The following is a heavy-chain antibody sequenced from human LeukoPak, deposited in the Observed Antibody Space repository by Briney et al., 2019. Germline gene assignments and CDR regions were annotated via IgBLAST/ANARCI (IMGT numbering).Heavy chain of an antibody. CDR1: GFTFSSYE. Sequence: PGRSLRLSCAASGFTFSSYEMNWVRQAPGKGLEWVSYISSSGSTIYYADSVKGRFTISRDNAKNSLYLQMNSLRAEDTAVYYCARDPYSSSWYIYGMDFWGQGTTVTVSS. J-gene: IGHJ6*02. CDR2: ISSSGSTI. V-gene: IGHV3-48*03. D-gene: IGHD6-13*01. CDR3: ARDPYSSSWYIYGMDF.